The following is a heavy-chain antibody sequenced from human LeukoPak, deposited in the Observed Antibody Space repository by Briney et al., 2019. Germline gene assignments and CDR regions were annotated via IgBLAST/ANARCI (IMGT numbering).Heavy chain of an antibody. Sequence: GGSLRLSCAASGFTFSSYNMNWVRQAPGKGPEWVSSITSSSSYIYYADSVKGRFTISRDSAKNSLYLQMDSLRVEDTAVYYCARDPYSGSYGPYYYYYMDVWGKGTTVTISS. D-gene: IGHD1-26*01. J-gene: IGHJ6*03. CDR2: ITSSSSYI. CDR1: GFTFSSYN. V-gene: IGHV3-21*06. CDR3: ARDPYSGSYGPYYYYYMDV.